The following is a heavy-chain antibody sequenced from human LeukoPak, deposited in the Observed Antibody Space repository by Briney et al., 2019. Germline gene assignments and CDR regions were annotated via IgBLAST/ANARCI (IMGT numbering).Heavy chain of an antibody. Sequence: GGSLRLSCVASGFTFSSYWMHWVRQAPGKGLVWVSHINSDGRSTTYADSVKGRFTISRGNAKNTLYLQMNSLRAEDTAVYYCARDDDRDYWGQGTLVTVSS. J-gene: IGHJ4*02. CDR2: INSDGRST. CDR1: GFTFSSYW. CDR3: ARDDDRDY. V-gene: IGHV3-74*01. D-gene: IGHD3-16*01.